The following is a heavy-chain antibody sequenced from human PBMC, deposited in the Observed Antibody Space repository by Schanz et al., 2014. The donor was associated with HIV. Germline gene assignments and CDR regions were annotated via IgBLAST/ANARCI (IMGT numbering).Heavy chain of an antibody. CDR3: AKLILFDNHDFWSGYPD. CDR1: NGSFGAYH. CDR2: ISTTGTT. Sequence: QVQLQQWGTGLLKPSETLSLICAVYNGSFGAYHWSWIRQPPGKGLEWIGDISTTGTTNYNPSLRSRVTISKETSKRQFSLGLTPVTAADTAVYYCAKLILFDNHDFWSGYPDWGQGTLVTVSS. D-gene: IGHD3-3*01. J-gene: IGHJ4*02. V-gene: IGHV4-34*01.